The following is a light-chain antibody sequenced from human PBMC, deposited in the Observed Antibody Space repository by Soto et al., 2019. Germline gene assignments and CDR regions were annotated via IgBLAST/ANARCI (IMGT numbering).Light chain of an antibody. J-gene: IGKJ5*01. Sequence: EIVLTQSPATLSLSTGERATLSCRASQSVSSNLAWYQQKPGQAPSLLIYGAFTRATGIPARFSGTGSGTEFTLTISSLEPEDFAVYYCQQRSNWPPKTFGQGTRLEIK. V-gene: IGKV3-11*01. CDR2: GAF. CDR3: QQRSNWPPKT. CDR1: QSVSSN.